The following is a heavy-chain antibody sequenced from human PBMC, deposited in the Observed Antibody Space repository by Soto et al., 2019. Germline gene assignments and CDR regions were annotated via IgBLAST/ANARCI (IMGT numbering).Heavy chain of an antibody. CDR2: TYYRFKWYN. D-gene: IGHD2-2*01. J-gene: IGHJ6*02. CDR1: GDSVSSNSAA. CDR3: ARDRSLVVVPAAISPSYYYYGMDV. Sequence: SQTLSLTCAISGDSVSSNSAAWNWIRQSPSRGLEWLGRTYYRFKWYNDYAVSVKSRITINPDTSKNQFSLQLNSVTPEDTAVYYCARDRSLVVVPAAISPSYYYYGMDVWGQGTTVTVSS. V-gene: IGHV6-1*01.